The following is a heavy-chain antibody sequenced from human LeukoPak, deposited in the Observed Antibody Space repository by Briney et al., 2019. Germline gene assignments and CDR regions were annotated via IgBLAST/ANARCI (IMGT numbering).Heavy chain of an antibody. Sequence: YDGSNKFYADSVKGRFTISRDNSKNTLYLQMNSLRAEDTAVYYCARGMLDYDFWSGYDYWGQGTLVTVSS. CDR3: ARGMLDYDFWSGYDY. V-gene: IGHV3-33*01. D-gene: IGHD3-3*01. J-gene: IGHJ4*02. CDR2: YDGSNK.